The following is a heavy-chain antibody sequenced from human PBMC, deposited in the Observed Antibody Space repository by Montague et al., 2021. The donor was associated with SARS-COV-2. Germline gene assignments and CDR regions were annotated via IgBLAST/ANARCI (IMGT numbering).Heavy chain of an antibody. Sequence: SLRLSCAASGFTFSSYAMHWVRQAPGKGLEWVAFISYDGSNKYYADSVKGRFTISRDNSKNTLYLQMNSLRAEDTAVYYCARDGGWFGVLYHRGLGYYYCGMDVWGQGTTVTVSS. CDR2: ISYDGSNK. D-gene: IGHD3-10*01. CDR3: ARDGGWFGVLYHRGLGYYYCGMDV. CDR1: GFTFSSYA. J-gene: IGHJ6*02. V-gene: IGHV3-30-3*01.